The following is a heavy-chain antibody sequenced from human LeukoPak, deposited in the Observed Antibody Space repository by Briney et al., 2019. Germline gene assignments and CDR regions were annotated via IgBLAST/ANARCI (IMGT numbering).Heavy chain of an antibody. D-gene: IGHD3/OR15-3a*01. CDR3: ARRTGYLNYYYYYYMDV. Sequence: SETLSLTCTVSGGSISSLYWSWIRQPPGKGLEWIGYIYYSGSTNYNPSLKSRVTISVDTSRNQFSLKLSSVTAADSAVYYCARRTGYLNYYYYYYMDVWGNGTTVTVSS. V-gene: IGHV4-59*11. CDR1: GGSISSLY. J-gene: IGHJ6*03. CDR2: IYYSGST.